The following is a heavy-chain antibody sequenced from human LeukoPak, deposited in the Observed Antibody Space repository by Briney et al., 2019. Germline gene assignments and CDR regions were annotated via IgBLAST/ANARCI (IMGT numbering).Heavy chain of an antibody. CDR2: IIPIFGTA. J-gene: IGHJ3*02. Sequence: GASVKVSCKASGGTFSSYAISWVRQALGQGLEWMGGIIPIFGTANYAQKFQGRVTITTDESTSTAYMELSSLRSEDTAVYYCARGEVNPGQWLVSDAFDIWGQGTMVTVSS. CDR1: GGTFSSYA. CDR3: ARGEVNPGQWLVSDAFDI. D-gene: IGHD6-19*01. V-gene: IGHV1-69*05.